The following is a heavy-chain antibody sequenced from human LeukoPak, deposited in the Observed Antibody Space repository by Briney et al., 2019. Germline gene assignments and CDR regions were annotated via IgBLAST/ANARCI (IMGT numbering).Heavy chain of an antibody. CDR3: AKGRQGDTAMVTLDY. D-gene: IGHD5-18*01. CDR1: GFTFSSYS. CDR2: ISSSSSYI. V-gene: IGHV3-21*04. Sequence: GGSLRLSCAASGFTFSSYSMNWVRQAPGKGLEWVSSISSSSSYIYYADSVKGRFTISRDNAKNSLYLQMNSLRAEDTALYYCAKGRQGDTAMVTLDYWGQGTLVTVSS. J-gene: IGHJ4*02.